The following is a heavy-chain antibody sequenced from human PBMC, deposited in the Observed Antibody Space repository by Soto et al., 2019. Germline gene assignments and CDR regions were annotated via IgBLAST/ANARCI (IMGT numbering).Heavy chain of an antibody. J-gene: IGHJ4*02. CDR1: GFTFSSYS. Sequence: PGGSLRLSCAASGFTFSSYSMNWVRQAPGMGLEWVSSISSSSSYIYYADSVKGRFTISRDNAKNSLYLQVNSLRAEDTALYYCARDRGNSGTYSGFDYWGQGTLVTVSS. V-gene: IGHV3-21*01. D-gene: IGHD1-26*01. CDR2: ISSSSSYI. CDR3: ARDRGNSGTYSGFDY.